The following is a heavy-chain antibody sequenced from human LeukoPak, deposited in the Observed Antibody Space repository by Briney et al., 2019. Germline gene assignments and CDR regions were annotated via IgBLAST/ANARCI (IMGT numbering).Heavy chain of an antibody. Sequence: GASVKVSCKASGYTFTGYYMHWVRQAPGQGLEWMGWINPNSGGTNYTQKFQGRVTVTRDTSISTAYMELSRLRSDDTAVYYCAREKGPQLPIAYWGQGTLVTVSS. CDR2: INPNSGGT. CDR3: AREKGPQLPIAY. V-gene: IGHV1-2*02. J-gene: IGHJ4*02. CDR1: GYTFTGYY. D-gene: IGHD2-2*01.